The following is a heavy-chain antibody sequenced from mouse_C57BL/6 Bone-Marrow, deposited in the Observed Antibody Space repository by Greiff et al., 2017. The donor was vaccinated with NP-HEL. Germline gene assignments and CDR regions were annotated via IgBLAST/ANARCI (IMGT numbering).Heavy chain of an antibody. CDR3: ARGTAQVYYYAMDY. J-gene: IGHJ4*01. CDR1: GYTFTSYG. Sequence: VQLVESGAELARPGASVKLSCKASGYTFTSYGISWVKQRTGQGLEWIGEIYPRSGNTYYNEKFKGKATLTADKSSSTAYMELRSLTSEDSAVYFCARGTAQVYYYAMDYWGQGTSVTVSS. D-gene: IGHD3-2*02. V-gene: IGHV1-81*01. CDR2: IYPRSGNT.